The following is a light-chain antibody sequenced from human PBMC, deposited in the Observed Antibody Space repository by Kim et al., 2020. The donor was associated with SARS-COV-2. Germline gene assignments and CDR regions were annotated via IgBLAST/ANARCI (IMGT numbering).Light chain of an antibody. CDR3: ISYAGIKTDVV. CDR2: EVS. CDR1: SSDVGGYNY. J-gene: IGLJ2*01. V-gene: IGLV2-8*01. Sequence: QSALTQPPSASGSPGQSVTISCTGTSSDVGGYNYVSWYQQYPGKAPRLMIYEVSKRPSGVPDRFSGSKSGNTASLTVSGLQADDEADYYCISYAGIKTDVVFGGGTQLTVL.